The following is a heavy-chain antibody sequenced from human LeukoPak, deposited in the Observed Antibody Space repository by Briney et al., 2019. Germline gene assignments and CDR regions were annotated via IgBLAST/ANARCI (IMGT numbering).Heavy chain of an antibody. V-gene: IGHV4-34*01. CDR2: INHSGST. CDR3: AGRGRYYDYIWGSYRYQYYFDY. Sequence: SETLSLTCAVYGGSFSGYYWSWIRQPPGKGLEWIGEINHSGSTNYNPSLKSRVTISVDTSKNQFSLKLSSVTAAGTAVYYCAGRGRYYDYIWGSYRYQYYFDYWGQGTLVTVSS. D-gene: IGHD3-16*02. CDR1: GGSFSGYY. J-gene: IGHJ4*02.